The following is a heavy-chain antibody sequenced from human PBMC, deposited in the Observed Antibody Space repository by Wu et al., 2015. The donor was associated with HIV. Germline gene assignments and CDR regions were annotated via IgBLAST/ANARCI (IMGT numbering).Heavy chain of an antibody. CDR3: ARAKQGYCSGGSCYSYAFDI. CDR2: INPNSGGT. J-gene: IGHJ3*02. CDR1: GYSFTGYY. V-gene: IGHV1-2*02. Sequence: QVQLVQSGAEVKKPGASVKVSCKASGYSFTGYYVHWVRQAPGQGLEWMGWINPNSGGTNYAQKFQGRVTMTRDTSISTAYMELSRLRSDDTAVFYCARAKQGYCSGGSCYSYAFDIWGQGTMVTVSS. D-gene: IGHD2-15*01.